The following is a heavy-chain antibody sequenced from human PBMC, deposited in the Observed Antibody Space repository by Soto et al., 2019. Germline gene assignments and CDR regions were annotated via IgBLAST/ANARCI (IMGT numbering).Heavy chain of an antibody. CDR3: ETEALEVATIPLSF. V-gene: IGHV1-24*01. Sequence: APVKVSREGAGYTITVVSIRWGSQTPGKGLEWMGGFDPEDGETIYAQKFQGRVTMTEDTSTDTAYMELSSLRSEDTAVYYCETEALEVATIPLSFWGKGTLVTVTS. J-gene: IGHJ4*02. CDR1: GYTITVVS. D-gene: IGHD5-12*01. CDR2: FDPEDGET.